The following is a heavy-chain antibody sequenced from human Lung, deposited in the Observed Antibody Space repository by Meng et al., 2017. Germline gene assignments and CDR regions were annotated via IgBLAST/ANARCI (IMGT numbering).Heavy chain of an antibody. V-gene: IGHV3-74*01. J-gene: IGHJ4*02. D-gene: IGHD5-24*01. CDR2: INTDGSST. CDR1: GFTFSTYR. Sequence: EVQLVESGGGLVQPGGSLRLSCAASGFTFSTYRMHWARQAPGKGLVWVSHINTDGSSTNYADSVKGRFTISRDNAKNTLYLQMNSLRAEDTAVYYCGRSDGYIRDWGQGTLVTVSS. CDR3: GRSDGYIRD.